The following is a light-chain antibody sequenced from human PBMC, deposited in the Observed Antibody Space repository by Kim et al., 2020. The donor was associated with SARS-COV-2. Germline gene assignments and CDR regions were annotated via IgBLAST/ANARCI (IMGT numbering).Light chain of an antibody. CDR2: SAS. J-gene: IGKJ2*01. CDR3: LQDYNWPYT. V-gene: IGKV1-6*01. Sequence: AIQVTQSPSSLSASVGDRVTIVCRASRDFRNDLDWYQQKPGRAPTLLISSASTLHSGVPSRFRGSGSGTYFTLTISNLQPEDFASYYCLQDYNWPYTFGQGTKLEI. CDR1: RDFRND.